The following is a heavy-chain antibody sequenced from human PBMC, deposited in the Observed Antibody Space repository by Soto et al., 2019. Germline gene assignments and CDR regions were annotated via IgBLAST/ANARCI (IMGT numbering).Heavy chain of an antibody. CDR1: GFSLSTSGVA. CDR2: IYWDDDK. CDR3: SYLTCSSGSCSWFTFSGMEV. J-gene: IGHJ6*02. D-gene: IGHD2-15*01. Sequence: QITLKESGPTLVKPTQALTLTCTFSGFSLSTSGVAVAWIRPPPGKALEWLALIYWDDDKRSRPSLKSTVTIAYHTAKNRVVLTMSNLDSVDTATSYCSYLTCSSGSCSWFTFSGMEVWGQANKVSVSS. V-gene: IGHV2-5*02.